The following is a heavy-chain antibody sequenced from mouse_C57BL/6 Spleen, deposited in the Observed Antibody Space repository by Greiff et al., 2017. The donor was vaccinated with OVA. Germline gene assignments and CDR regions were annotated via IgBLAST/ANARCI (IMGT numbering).Heavy chain of an antibody. CDR1: GYTFTSYW. Sequence: QVQLQQPGAELVKPGASVKLSCKASGYTFTSYWMHWVKQRPGQGLEWIGMIHPNSGSTNYNEKFKSKATLTVDKSSSTAYMQLSSLTSEDSAVYYGAREGSGNLPWFAYWGQGTLVTVAA. J-gene: IGHJ3*01. V-gene: IGHV1-64*01. D-gene: IGHD1-3*01. CDR3: AREGSGNLPWFAY. CDR2: IHPNSGST.